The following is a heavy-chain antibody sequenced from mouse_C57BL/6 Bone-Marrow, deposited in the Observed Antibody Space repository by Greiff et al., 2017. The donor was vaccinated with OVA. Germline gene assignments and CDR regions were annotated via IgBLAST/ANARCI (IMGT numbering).Heavy chain of an antibody. D-gene: IGHD1-1*01. CDR1: GFTFSSYA. CDR2: ISSGGDYL. CDR3: TREPTVVALYAMDY. Sequence: EVKVVESGEGLVKPGGSLKLSCAASGFTFSSYAMSWVRQTPEKRLEWVAYISSGGDYLYYADTVKGRFTISRDNARNTLYLQMRSLKSEDTAMYYCTREPTVVALYAMDYWGQGTSVTVSS. J-gene: IGHJ4*01. V-gene: IGHV5-9-1*02.